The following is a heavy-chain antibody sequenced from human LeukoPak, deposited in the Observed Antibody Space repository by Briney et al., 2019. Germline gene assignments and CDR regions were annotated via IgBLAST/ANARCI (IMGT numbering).Heavy chain of an antibody. CDR2: IAYDGSNK. Sequence: GGSLRLSCAASGFTFISYGMHWVRQAPGKGLEWVAFIAYDGSNKYYADSVKGRFTISRDNSKNTLSLQMNSLRAEDTAVYYCARATDYFDYWGQGTLVTVSS. CDR1: GFTFISYG. J-gene: IGHJ4*02. CDR3: ARATDYFDY. V-gene: IGHV3-30*02.